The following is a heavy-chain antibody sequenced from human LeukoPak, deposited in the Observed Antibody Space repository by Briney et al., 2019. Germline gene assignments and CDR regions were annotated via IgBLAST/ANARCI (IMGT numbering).Heavy chain of an antibody. CDR1: GGSISSSNY. Sequence: SETLSLTCTVSGGSISSSNYWGWIRQPPGKGLEWIVSMYYSGSTYNNPSLKSRVTISVDTSKNQFSLKLSSVTAADTAVYYCARATRAARHFDYWGQGTLVTVSS. CDR2: MYYSGST. D-gene: IGHD6-6*01. J-gene: IGHJ4*02. CDR3: ARATRAARHFDY. V-gene: IGHV4-39*07.